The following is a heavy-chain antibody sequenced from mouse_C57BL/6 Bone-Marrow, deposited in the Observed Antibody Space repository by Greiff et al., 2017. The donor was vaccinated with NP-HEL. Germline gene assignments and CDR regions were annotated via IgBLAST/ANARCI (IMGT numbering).Heavy chain of an antibody. CDR2: IWTGGGT. Sequence: QVQLKQSGPGLVAPSQSLSITCTVSGFSLTSYAISWVRQPPGKGLEWLGVIWTGGGTNYNSALKSSLSISKDNSKSQVYLKMNSLHTDDTARYYCARAYYSNSWFAYWGQGTLGTVSA. J-gene: IGHJ3*01. CDR3: ARAYYSNSWFAY. CDR1: GFSLTSYA. D-gene: IGHD2-5*01. V-gene: IGHV2-9-1*01.